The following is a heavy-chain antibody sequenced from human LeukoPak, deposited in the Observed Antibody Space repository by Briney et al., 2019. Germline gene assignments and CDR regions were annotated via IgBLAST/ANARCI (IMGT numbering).Heavy chain of an antibody. J-gene: IGHJ4*02. CDR3: ARDVRVATTQYFDC. Sequence: SETLSLTCTVSGGSISSGGYYWSWIRQHPGKGLEWIGYIYYSGSTYYNPSLKSRVTISIDTSKNQFSLKLSSVTAADTAVYYCARDVRVATTQYFDCWGQGTLVTVSS. V-gene: IGHV4-31*03. CDR1: GGSISSGGYY. D-gene: IGHD5-12*01. CDR2: IYYSGST.